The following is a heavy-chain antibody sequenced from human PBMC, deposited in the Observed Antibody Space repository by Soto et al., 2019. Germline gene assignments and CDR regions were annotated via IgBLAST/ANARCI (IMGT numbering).Heavy chain of an antibody. CDR2: ISGSGGST. CDR1: GFTFSSYW. CDR3: AKDQDITGTSPFDP. V-gene: IGHV3-23*01. D-gene: IGHD1-7*01. Sequence: GGSLRLSCAASGFTFSSYWMHWVRQAPGKGLEWVSAISGSGGSTYYADSVKGRFTISRDNSKNTLYLQMNSLRAEDTAVYYCAKDQDITGTSPFDPWGQGTLVTVSS. J-gene: IGHJ5*02.